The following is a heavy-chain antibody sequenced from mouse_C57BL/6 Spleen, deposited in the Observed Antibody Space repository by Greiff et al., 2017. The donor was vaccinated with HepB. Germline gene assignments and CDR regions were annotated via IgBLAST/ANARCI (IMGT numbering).Heavy chain of an antibody. CDR2: INPSSGYT. CDR3: ARNGSSYVYYAMDY. D-gene: IGHD1-1*01. Sequence: QVHVKQSGAELAKPGASVKLSCKASGYTFTSYWMHWVKQRPGQGLEWIGYINPSSGYTTYNQKFKDKATLTADKSSSTAYMQLSSLTYEDSAVYYCARNGSSYVYYAMDYWGQGTSVTVSS. J-gene: IGHJ4*01. V-gene: IGHV1-7*01. CDR1: GYTFTSYW.